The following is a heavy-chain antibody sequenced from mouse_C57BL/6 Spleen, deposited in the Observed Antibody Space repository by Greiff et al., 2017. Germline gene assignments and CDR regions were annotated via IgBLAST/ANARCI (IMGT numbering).Heavy chain of an antibody. CDR2: ISSGSSTI. V-gene: IGHV5-17*01. CDR1: GFTFSDYG. J-gene: IGHJ4*01. CDR3: ARGLLRKGAVDY. Sequence: EVKLMESGGGLVKPGGSLKLSCAASGFTFSDYGMHWVRQAPEKGLEWVAYISSGSSTIYYADTVKGRFTISRDNAKNTLFLQMTSLRSEDTAMYYCARGLLRKGAVDYWGQGTSVTVSS. D-gene: IGHD1-1*01.